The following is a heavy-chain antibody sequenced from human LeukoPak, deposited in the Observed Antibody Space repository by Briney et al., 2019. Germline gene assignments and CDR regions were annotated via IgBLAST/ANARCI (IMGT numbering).Heavy chain of an antibody. CDR1: RFTFSTYV. D-gene: IGHD6-19*01. CDR3: VRRHVSGWFYFDY. Sequence: GGALRLSRAASRFTFSTYVMNWVRQALGKGVAGISYFSDCRSTIYYADSVRGRFTTSRDNAQNSLYLQMNSLRGEDTAMYYCVRRHVSGWFYFDYWGQGTLVTVSS. J-gene: IGHJ4*02. V-gene: IGHV3-48*01. CDR2: FSDCRSTI.